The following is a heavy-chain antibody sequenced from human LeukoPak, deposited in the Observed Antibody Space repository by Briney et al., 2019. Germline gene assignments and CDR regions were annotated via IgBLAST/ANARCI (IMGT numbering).Heavy chain of an antibody. V-gene: IGHV4-38-2*02. D-gene: IGHD6-19*01. CDR3: ARGGSGWPFDH. Sequence: PSETLSLTCTVSGYSFSSGYYWGWIRQPPGKGLEWIGSTAPGGNTYYNPSLKSRVAISVDTSKNQFSLRLISVTAADTAVYNCARGGSGWPFDHWGQGTLVTVSS. J-gene: IGHJ4*02. CDR2: TAPGGNT. CDR1: GYSFSSGYY.